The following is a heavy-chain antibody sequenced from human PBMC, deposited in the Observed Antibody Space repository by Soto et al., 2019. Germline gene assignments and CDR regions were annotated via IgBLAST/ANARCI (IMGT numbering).Heavy chain of an antibody. V-gene: IGHV4-39*01. Sequence: SETLSLTCTVSGGSISSSSYYWGWIRQPPGKGLEWIGSIYYSGSTYYNPSLKSRVTISVDTSKNQFSLKLSSVTAADTAVYYCARQIDRSGYYPDYRGQGTLVTGSS. CDR2: IYYSGST. D-gene: IGHD3-22*01. CDR3: ARQIDRSGYYPDY. CDR1: GGSISSSSYY. J-gene: IGHJ4*02.